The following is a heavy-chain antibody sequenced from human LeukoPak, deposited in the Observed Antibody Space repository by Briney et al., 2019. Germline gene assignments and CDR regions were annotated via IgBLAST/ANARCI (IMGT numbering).Heavy chain of an antibody. CDR3: IRDFRSADL. J-gene: IGHJ5*02. Sequence: GGSLRLSCAASGRTFGSYSMNWVRHAPGKGLEWVSSISGSSSYIYHADSVKGRFTISRDNAKNTVYLEMNSLSVEDTATYYCIRDFRSADLWGQGTLVTVTS. V-gene: IGHV3-21*01. CDR1: GRTFGSYS. CDR2: ISGSSSYI.